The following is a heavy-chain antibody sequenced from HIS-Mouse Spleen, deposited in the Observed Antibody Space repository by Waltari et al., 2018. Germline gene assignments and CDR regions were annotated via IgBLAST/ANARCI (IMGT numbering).Heavy chain of an antibody. Sequence: EVQLVQSGAEVKKPGESLKISCKGSGYSFTSYWIGWVRQMPGKGLEWMGIIYPGDSDTRYSPPFQGQATISADKSISTAYRQWSSLKASDTAMYYGARLRAVRGVSCGMDVWGQGTTVTVSS. J-gene: IGHJ6*02. D-gene: IGHD3-10*01. CDR2: IYPGDSDT. CDR3: ARLRAVRGVSCGMDV. V-gene: IGHV5-51*03. CDR1: GYSFTSYW.